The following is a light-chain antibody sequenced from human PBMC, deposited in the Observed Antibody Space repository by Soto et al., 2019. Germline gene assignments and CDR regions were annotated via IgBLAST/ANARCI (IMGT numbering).Light chain of an antibody. J-gene: IGKJ1*01. CDR3: QQYNNWPRT. CDR2: GTS. Sequence: EIVMTQSPATLSLSPGERATLSCRASQSVNSNLAWYQQKAGQAPRRLIYGTSTRATGMPARFSGSGSGTDFTLTISSLQFEDFAVYYCQQYNNWPRTFGQGTKVDIK. V-gene: IGKV3-15*01. CDR1: QSVNSN.